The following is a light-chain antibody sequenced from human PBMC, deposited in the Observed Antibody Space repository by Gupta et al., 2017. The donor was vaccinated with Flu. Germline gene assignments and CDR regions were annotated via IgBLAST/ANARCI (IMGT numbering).Light chain of an antibody. CDR2: NND. CDR1: GSNIHINP. J-gene: IGLJ3*02. CDR3: ASWDDSLNGPL. V-gene: IGLV1-44*01. Sequence: QSVLTQAPSASGTPGQRVTISCSGGGSNIHINPVNWYQHLPGAAPKLLIYNNDQRPSGVPDRFSGSKSGTSASLAISGLQSDDEADYYCASWDDSLNGPLFGGGTKLTVL.